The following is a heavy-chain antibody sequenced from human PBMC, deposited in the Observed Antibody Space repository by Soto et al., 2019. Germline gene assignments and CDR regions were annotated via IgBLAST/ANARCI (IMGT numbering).Heavy chain of an antibody. CDR2: IWYDGSNT. Sequence: VAVIWYDGSNTYYADSVKGRFTISRDNSKNTLYLQMNSLRAEDTAVYYCARVSSSSPYYYYGMDVWGQGTTVTVSS. V-gene: IGHV3-33*01. D-gene: IGHD6-6*01. CDR3: ARVSSSSPYYYYGMDV. J-gene: IGHJ6*02.